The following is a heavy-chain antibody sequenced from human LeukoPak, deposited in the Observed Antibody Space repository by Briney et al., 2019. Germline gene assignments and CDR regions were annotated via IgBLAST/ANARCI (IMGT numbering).Heavy chain of an antibody. D-gene: IGHD3-3*01. V-gene: IGHV4-39*07. J-gene: IGHJ4*02. CDR1: GGSISSSSYY. CDR3: ARDRVAYDFWSGYLY. CDR2: IYYSGST. Sequence: SETLSLTCTVSGGSISSSSYYWGWIRQPPGKGLEWIGSIYYSGSTYYNPSLKSRVTISVDTSKNQFSLKLSSVTAADTAVYYCARDRVAYDFWSGYLYWGQGTLVTVSS.